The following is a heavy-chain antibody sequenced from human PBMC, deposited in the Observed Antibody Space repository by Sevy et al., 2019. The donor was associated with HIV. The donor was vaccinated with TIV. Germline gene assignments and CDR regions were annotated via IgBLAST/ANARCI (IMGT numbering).Heavy chain of an antibody. CDR3: AKEWGPSSFDY. Sequence: GSLRLSCAASGFTFSSYGMHWVRQAPGKGLEWVALISFSGNNINYADSVKGRFTISRDNSKNTLYLQMNSLRLEDTAVYYCAKEWGPSSFDYWGQGTLVTVSS. CDR1: GFTFSSYG. CDR2: ISFSGNNI. V-gene: IGHV3-30*18. D-gene: IGHD2-2*01. J-gene: IGHJ4*02.